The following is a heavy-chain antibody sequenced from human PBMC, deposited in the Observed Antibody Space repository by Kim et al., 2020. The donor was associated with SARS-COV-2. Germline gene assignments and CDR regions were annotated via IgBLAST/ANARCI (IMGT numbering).Heavy chain of an antibody. Sequence: ASVKVSCKASGYTFTSYDINWVRQATGQGLEWMGWMNPNSGNTGYAQKFQGRVTMTRNTSISTAYMELSSLRSEDTAVYYCARGRTTGTTEVFDPWGQGTLVTVSS. CDR2: MNPNSGNT. CDR3: ARGRTTGTTEVFDP. CDR1: GYTFTSYD. J-gene: IGHJ5*02. D-gene: IGHD1-1*01. V-gene: IGHV1-8*01.